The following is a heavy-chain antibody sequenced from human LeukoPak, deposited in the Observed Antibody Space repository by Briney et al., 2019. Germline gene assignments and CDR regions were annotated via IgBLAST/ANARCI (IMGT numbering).Heavy chain of an antibody. Sequence: ASVKVSCKASGYTFTSYDIDWVRQAPGQGLEWMGWINPNSGGTNYAQKFQGRVTMTRGTSISTAYMELSRLRSDDTAVYYCARDLGWNYAAYFDYWGQGTLVTVSS. CDR2: INPNSGGT. D-gene: IGHD1-7*01. J-gene: IGHJ4*02. CDR1: GYTFTSYD. V-gene: IGHV1-2*02. CDR3: ARDLGWNYAAYFDY.